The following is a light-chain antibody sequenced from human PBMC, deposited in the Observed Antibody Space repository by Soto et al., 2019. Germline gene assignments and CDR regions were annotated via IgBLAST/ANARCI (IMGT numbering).Light chain of an antibody. CDR2: RDT. Sequence: QSVLTQPPSASGTPGQRVTISCSGSSSNIGSHYVYWYQQLPRAAPQLLIYRDTQRPSGVPDRFSGSKSGTSASLAISGRRSDDEADYYCAAWDDSLSDVLFGGGTKLTVL. CDR1: SSNIGSHY. V-gene: IGLV1-47*01. J-gene: IGLJ2*01. CDR3: AAWDDSLSDVL.